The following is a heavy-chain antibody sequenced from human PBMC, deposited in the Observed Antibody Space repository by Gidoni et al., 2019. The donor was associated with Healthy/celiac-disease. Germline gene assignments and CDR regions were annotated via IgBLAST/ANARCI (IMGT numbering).Heavy chain of an antibody. D-gene: IGHD4-17*01. Sequence: EVQLVESGGGLVQPGGSLRLSCAASGFTFSSYWMSWVRQAPGKGLEWVANIKQDGSEKYYVDSVKGRFTISRDNAKNSLYLQMNSLRAEDTAVYYCARDGERGYYYYYGMDVWGQGTTVTVSS. J-gene: IGHJ6*02. CDR1: GFTFSSYW. CDR2: IKQDGSEK. CDR3: ARDGERGYYYYYGMDV. V-gene: IGHV3-7*01.